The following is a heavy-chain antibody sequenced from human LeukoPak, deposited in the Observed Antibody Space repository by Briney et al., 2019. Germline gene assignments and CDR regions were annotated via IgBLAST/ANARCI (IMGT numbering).Heavy chain of an antibody. Sequence: GGSLRLSCAASGFTFSNYAMNWVRQAPGKGLEWVSSINWGSNHIYYADAVQGRFTISRDNAKNSLYLQMNSLRAEDTAIYYCARDNSGWSRDYWGQGTLVTVSS. D-gene: IGHD6-19*01. V-gene: IGHV3-21*06. CDR3: ARDNSGWSRDY. J-gene: IGHJ4*02. CDR1: GFTFSNYA. CDR2: INWGSNHI.